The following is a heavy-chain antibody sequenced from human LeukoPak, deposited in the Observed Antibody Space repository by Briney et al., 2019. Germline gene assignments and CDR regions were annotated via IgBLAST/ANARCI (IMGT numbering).Heavy chain of an antibody. D-gene: IGHD2-8*01. V-gene: IGHV1-2*02. J-gene: IGHJ3*02. CDR3: ARDYPNGGDDFDI. CDR1: VYTFTGYF. CDR2: INPNSGGT. Sequence: ASVKVSRKPSVYTFTGYFMHWVRQAPGQGFAWMGWINPNSGGTNYAQKFQGRVTMTRDTSISTAYMELSRLRSDDTAVYYCARDYPNGGDDFDIWGQGTMVTVSS.